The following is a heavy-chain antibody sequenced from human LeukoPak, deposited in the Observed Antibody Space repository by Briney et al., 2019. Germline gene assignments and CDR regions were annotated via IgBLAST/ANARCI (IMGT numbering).Heavy chain of an antibody. D-gene: IGHD3-22*01. Sequence: GGSLRLSCAASGFTFSNYAMSWVRQAPGKGLEWVSAIGGSSSSTYYADSVKGRFTISRDNSKNTLYLQMNSLRAEDTAVYYCAKAETYYFDSSGNLFDYWGQGTLVTVSS. CDR2: IGGSSSST. CDR3: AKAETYYFDSSGNLFDY. J-gene: IGHJ4*02. CDR1: GFTFSNYA. V-gene: IGHV3-23*01.